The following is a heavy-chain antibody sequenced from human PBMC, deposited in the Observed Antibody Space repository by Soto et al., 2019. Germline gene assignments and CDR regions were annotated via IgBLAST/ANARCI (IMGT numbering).Heavy chain of an antibody. J-gene: IGHJ4*02. V-gene: IGHV3-30*16. CDR3: ARDKRDLRFLEWSYYFDY. D-gene: IGHD3-3*01. CDR2: ISYDGSNK. Sequence: GGALRPSCGGPGFTLSSCAMHWGRPAPGKGPEWVAVISYDGSNKYYADSVKGRLTVSRDNSKNTLYLQVNSLRAEDTAVYYCARDKRDLRFLEWSYYFDYWGQGTLVTVSS. CDR1: GFTLSSCA.